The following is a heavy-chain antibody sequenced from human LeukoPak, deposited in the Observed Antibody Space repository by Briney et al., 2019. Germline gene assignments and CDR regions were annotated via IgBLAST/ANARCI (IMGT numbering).Heavy chain of an antibody. CDR2: IYPDESNI. Sequence: GEPLKISCQGSGSTFPTYWIAGVRQLPGKGLGGMGIIYPDESNIRYSPSFQGQVTISADKSISTAYLQWSSLKASDTAMYYCARPPSRGYSSSFEYWGQGTLVTVSS. D-gene: IGHD2-2*03. J-gene: IGHJ4*02. CDR3: ARPPSRGYSSSFEY. V-gene: IGHV5-51*01. CDR1: GSTFPTYW.